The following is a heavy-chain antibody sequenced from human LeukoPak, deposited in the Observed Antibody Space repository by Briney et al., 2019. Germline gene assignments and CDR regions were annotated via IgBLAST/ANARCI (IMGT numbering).Heavy chain of an antibody. CDR3: AKGAYDYIEIGYFDS. J-gene: IGHJ4*02. V-gene: IGHV3-23*01. CDR2: LIGSSGST. Sequence: GGSLKLSCAASGFTSTKYAMNWVRQVPGKGLEWVSVLIGSSGSTDYADSVKGRFTISRDNSKNTVFLQMNSLRAEDTAIYYCAKGAYDYIEIGYFDSWGQGTLVTVSS. D-gene: IGHD5-12*01. CDR1: GFTSTKYA.